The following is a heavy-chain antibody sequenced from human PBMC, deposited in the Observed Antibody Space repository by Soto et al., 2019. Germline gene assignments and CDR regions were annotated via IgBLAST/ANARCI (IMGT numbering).Heavy chain of an antibody. V-gene: IGHV5-51*01. CDR3: ARLCIAAAGCRGRFDY. Sequence: GESLKISCKGSGYSFTSYWIGWVRQMPGKGLDWIGIIYPGDSDTRYSPSFQGQVTISADKSISTAYLQWSSLKASDTAMYYCARLCIAAAGCRGRFDYWGQGTLVTVS. J-gene: IGHJ4*02. D-gene: IGHD6-13*01. CDR1: GYSFTSYW. CDR2: IYPGDSDT.